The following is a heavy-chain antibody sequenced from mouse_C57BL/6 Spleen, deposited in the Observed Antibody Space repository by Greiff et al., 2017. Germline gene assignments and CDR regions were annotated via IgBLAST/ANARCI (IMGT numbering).Heavy chain of an antibody. D-gene: IGHD1-1*01. CDR2: IDPSDSYT. J-gene: IGHJ4*01. CDR3: ARRGYYYGSSAMDY. CDR1: GYTFTSYW. V-gene: IGHV1-69*01. Sequence: QVQLQQPGAELVMPGASVKLSCKASGYTFTSYWMHWVKQRPGQGLEWIGEIDPSDSYTNYNQKFKGKSTLTVDKSSSTAYMQLSSLTSEDSAVYYCARRGYYYGSSAMDYWGQGTSVTVSS.